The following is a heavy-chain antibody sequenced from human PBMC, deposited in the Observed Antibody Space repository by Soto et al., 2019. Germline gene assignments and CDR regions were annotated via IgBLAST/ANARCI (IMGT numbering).Heavy chain of an antibody. D-gene: IGHD3-22*01. J-gene: IGHJ4*02. Sequence: SVKVSCKASGGLFSTYAISWVRQAPGQGLEWMGGIIPVFATTYYAEKFEGRVTITADESTNTAYMELSSLRSEDTAMYYCARGDSGYVWFNEIWGQGTLVTVSS. CDR1: GGLFSTYA. CDR3: ARGDSGYVWFNEI. V-gene: IGHV1-69*13. CDR2: IIPVFATT.